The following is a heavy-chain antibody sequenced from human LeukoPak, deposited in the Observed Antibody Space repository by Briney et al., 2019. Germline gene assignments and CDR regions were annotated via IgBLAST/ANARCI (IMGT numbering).Heavy chain of an antibody. CDR2: IKSKTDGGTT. D-gene: IGHD6-13*01. V-gene: IGHV3-15*01. CDR3: TTVSREDSSSDY. Sequence: GGSLRLSCAASGFTFSNVWMSWVRQAPGEGLEWVGRIKSKTDGGTTDYAAPVKGRFTISRDDSKNTLFLQMNGLKIEDTAVYYRTTVSREDSSSDYWGQGTLVTVSS. CDR1: GFTFSNVW. J-gene: IGHJ4*02.